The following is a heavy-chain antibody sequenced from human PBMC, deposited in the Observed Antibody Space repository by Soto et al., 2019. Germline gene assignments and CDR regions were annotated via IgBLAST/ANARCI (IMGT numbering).Heavy chain of an antibody. V-gene: IGHV4-4*02. Sequence: QVQLQQSGPGLVEPSGTLSLTCAVSGGSVNSPNWWNCVRQPPETGLEWIGEMHHSGSSNYNPSLKTRLTLSVDKSNTELSMNLNSVTAADTAIYYCGRANSSGSPIDSWGQGILVTVSS. CDR3: GRANSSGSPIDS. J-gene: IGHJ4*02. CDR2: MHHSGSS. D-gene: IGHD6-19*01. CDR1: GGSVNSPNW.